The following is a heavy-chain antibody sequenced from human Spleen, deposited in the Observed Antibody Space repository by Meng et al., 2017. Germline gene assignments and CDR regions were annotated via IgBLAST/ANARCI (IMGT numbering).Heavy chain of an antibody. V-gene: IGHV4-34*01. J-gene: IGHJ4*02. CDR1: GGSFSDYS. D-gene: IGHD4-11*01. CDR2: INHSGST. CDR3: ARGPTTMAHDFDY. Sequence: QVHLQLLGSGLLKLSETLSLTCVVSGGSFSDYSWSWIRQPPGKGLEWIGEINHSGSTNYNPSLESRATISVDTSQNNLSLKLSSVTAADSAVYYCARGPTTMAHDFDYWGQGTLVTVSS.